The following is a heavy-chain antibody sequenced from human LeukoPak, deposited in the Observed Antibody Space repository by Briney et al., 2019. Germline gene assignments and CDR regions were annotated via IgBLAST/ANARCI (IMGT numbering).Heavy chain of an antibody. CDR3: ARLLDYYFDY. J-gene: IGHJ4*02. Sequence: GASVKVSCKASGGTFSSYAISWVRQAPGQGLEWMGGIIPIFGTANYAQRFQGRVTITADESTSTAYMELRSLRSEDTAVYYCARLLDYYFDYWGQGTLVTVSS. V-gene: IGHV1-69*13. CDR1: GGTFSSYA. D-gene: IGHD3/OR15-3a*01. CDR2: IIPIFGTA.